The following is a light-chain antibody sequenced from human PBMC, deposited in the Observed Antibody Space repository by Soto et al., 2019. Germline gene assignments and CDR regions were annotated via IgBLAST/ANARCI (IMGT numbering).Light chain of an antibody. CDR3: LQYDKWPPWT. Sequence: VMTQSPATLSVSPGERVTLSCRASQSVGGSLDWYRQKPGQAPSLLVYGASTRATGIPARFSGSGSGTEFTLTISSLQSDDFAVYYCLQYDKWPPWTFGQGTKVDIK. J-gene: IGKJ1*01. V-gene: IGKV3-15*01. CDR2: GAS. CDR1: QSVGGS.